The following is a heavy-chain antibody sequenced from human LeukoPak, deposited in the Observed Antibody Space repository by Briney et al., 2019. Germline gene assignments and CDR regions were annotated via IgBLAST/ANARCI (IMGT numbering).Heavy chain of an antibody. CDR2: MNPNSGNT. V-gene: IGHV1-8*01. CDR3: ARDGYSSGSGWFDP. D-gene: IGHD2-15*01. J-gene: IGHJ5*02. CDR1: GYTFTSYD. Sequence: ASVKVSCKASGYTFTSYDINWVRQATGQGLEWMGWMNPNSGNTGYAQKFQGRVTITRDTSASTAYMELSSLRSEDMAVYYCARDGYSSGSGWFDPWGQGTLVTVSS.